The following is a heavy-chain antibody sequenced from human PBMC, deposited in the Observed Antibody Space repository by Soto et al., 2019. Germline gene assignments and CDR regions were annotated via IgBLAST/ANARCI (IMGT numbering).Heavy chain of an antibody. CDR1: GGSISSGGYY. CDR2: IYYSGST. CDR3: ARVGGINWFDP. Sequence: PSETLSLTCTVPGGSISSGGYYWSWIRQHPGKGLEWIGYIYYSGSTYYSPSLKSRVTISVDTSKNQFSLKLSSVTAADTAVYYCARVGGINWFDPWGQGTLVTVS. J-gene: IGHJ5*02. D-gene: IGHD3-16*01. V-gene: IGHV4-31*03.